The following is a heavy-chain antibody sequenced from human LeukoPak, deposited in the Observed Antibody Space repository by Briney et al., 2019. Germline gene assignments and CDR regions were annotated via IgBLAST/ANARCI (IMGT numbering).Heavy chain of an antibody. CDR2: IIPILGIA. Sequence: ASVKVSCKASGGTFSSYAISWVRQAPGQGLEWMGRIIPILGIANYAQKFQGRVTITADKSTSTAYMELSSLRSEDTAVYYCARAIVGARDYYYGMDVWGQGTTVTVSS. CDR1: GGTFSSYA. D-gene: IGHD1-26*01. CDR3: ARAIVGARDYYYGMDV. V-gene: IGHV1-69*04. J-gene: IGHJ6*02.